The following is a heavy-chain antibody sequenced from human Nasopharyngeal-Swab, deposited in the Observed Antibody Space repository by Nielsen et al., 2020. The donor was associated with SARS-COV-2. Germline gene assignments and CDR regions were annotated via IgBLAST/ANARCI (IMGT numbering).Heavy chain of an antibody. V-gene: IGHV3-23*01. CDR3: AKDTQGIVVVYYFDY. CDR1: GFTFSSYA. D-gene: IGHD3-22*01. CDR2: ISGSGGST. Sequence: GESLKISCAASGFTFSSYAMSWVRQAPGKGLEWVSAISGSGGSTYYADSVKGWFTISRDNSKNTLYLQMNSLRAEDTAVYYCAKDTQGIVVVYYFDYWGQGTLVTVSS. J-gene: IGHJ4*02.